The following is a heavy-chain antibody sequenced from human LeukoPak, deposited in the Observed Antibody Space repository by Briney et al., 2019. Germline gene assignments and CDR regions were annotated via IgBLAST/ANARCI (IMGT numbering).Heavy chain of an antibody. CDR1: GGSISSYY. CDR3: AREDRVGATTGSDH. Sequence: SETLSLTCTVSGGSISSYYWSWIRQPPGKGLELIGFIYYSGSTSYNPSLKSRVTISVDTSKSQFSLKLSSVIAADTAVYYCAREDRVGATTGSDHWGQGTLVTVSS. J-gene: IGHJ4*02. CDR2: IYYSGST. V-gene: IGHV4-59*08. D-gene: IGHD1-26*01.